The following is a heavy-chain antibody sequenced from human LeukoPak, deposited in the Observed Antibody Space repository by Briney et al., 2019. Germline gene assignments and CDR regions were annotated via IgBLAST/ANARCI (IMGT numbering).Heavy chain of an antibody. CDR3: ARDTIAAGD. V-gene: IGHV3-7*01. CDR2: IKDDGSEK. Sequence: GGSLRLSCAVSGFTFSDYRISWVRQAPGKGLEWVVNIKDDGSEKYYVDTVKGQFAISRDNAKSSLYLQMNSLRVEDPAVYYCARDTIAAGDWGQGTLVTVSS. CDR1: GFTFSDYR. D-gene: IGHD6-13*01. J-gene: IGHJ4*02.